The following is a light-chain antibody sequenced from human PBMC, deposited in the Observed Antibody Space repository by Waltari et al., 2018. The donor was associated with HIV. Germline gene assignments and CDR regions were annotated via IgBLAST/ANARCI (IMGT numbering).Light chain of an antibody. CDR3: HQYGSTPLT. V-gene: IGKV3-20*01. Sequence: IVLTQSPGTLSLSPGQRATLSCRASQSITNNYVAWFQQKDGQAPRLLIYGASNRATGVPDRFIGNVSGTDFPLTVTRLEPEDFAVYYCHQYGSTPLTFGGGTRVEF. J-gene: IGKJ4*01. CDR1: QSITNNY. CDR2: GAS.